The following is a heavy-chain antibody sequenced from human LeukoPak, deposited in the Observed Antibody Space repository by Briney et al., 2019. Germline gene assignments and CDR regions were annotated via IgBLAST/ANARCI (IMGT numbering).Heavy chain of an antibody. CDR3: ARGYCSSTSCYPEPDY. CDR2: IYYSGST. Sequence: PSETLSLTCTVSGGSISSSSYYWGWIRQPPGKGLEWIGSIYYSGSTYYNPSLKSRVTISVDTSKNQFSLKLSSVTAADTAVYYCARGYCSSTSCYPEPDYWGQGTLVTVSS. J-gene: IGHJ4*02. CDR1: GGSISSSSYY. V-gene: IGHV4-39*07. D-gene: IGHD2-2*01.